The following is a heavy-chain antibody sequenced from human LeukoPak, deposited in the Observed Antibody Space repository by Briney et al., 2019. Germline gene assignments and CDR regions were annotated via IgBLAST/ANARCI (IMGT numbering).Heavy chain of an antibody. CDR2: INHSGST. D-gene: IGHD5-24*01. V-gene: IGHV4-34*01. CDR3: ARDLKDGYNYVDAFDI. J-gene: IGHJ3*02. CDR1: GGSFSGYY. Sequence: SETLSLTCAVYGGSFSGYYWSWIRQPPGKGLEWIGEINHSGSTNYNPSLKSRVTISVHTSKNQFSLKLSSVTAADTAEYYCARDLKDGYNYVDAFDIWGQGTMVTVSS.